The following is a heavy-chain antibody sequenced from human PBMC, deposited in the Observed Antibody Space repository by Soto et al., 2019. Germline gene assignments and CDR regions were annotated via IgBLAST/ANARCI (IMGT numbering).Heavy chain of an antibody. Sequence: EVQLLESGGGLVQPGGSLRLSCAASGFTFSSYGMSWVRQAPGKGLEWVSTISGSGGSTYYADSVKGRFTISRDNSKDTLYLQVNSLRVEDTAVYYCAKFGDRYYYGMDVWGQGTTVTVSS. CDR1: GFTFSSYG. CDR2: ISGSGGST. D-gene: IGHD3-10*01. CDR3: AKFGDRYYYGMDV. V-gene: IGHV3-23*01. J-gene: IGHJ6*02.